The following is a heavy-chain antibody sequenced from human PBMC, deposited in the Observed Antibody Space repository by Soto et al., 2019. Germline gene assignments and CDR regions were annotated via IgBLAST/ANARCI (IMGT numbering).Heavy chain of an antibody. CDR2: ISSSSSTI. J-gene: IGHJ6*03. CDR1: GFTFSSYS. Sequence: PGGSLRLSCAASGFTFSSYSMNWVRQAPGKGLEWVSYISSSSSTIYYADSVKGRFTISRDNAKNSLYLQMNSLRAEDTAVYYCARDTVECSSTSCYWYTGYYYYMDVWGKGTTVTVSS. CDR3: ARDTVECSSTSCYWYTGYYYYMDV. V-gene: IGHV3-48*01. D-gene: IGHD2-2*01.